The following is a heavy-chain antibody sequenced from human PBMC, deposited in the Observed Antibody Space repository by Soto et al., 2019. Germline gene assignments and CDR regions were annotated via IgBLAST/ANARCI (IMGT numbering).Heavy chain of an antibody. J-gene: IGHJ6*02. CDR3: ARDPGRGYSYGHYYYYGMDV. CDR2: ISYDGSNK. CDR1: GFTLSSYS. V-gene: IGHV3-30-3*01. Sequence: GGALRLSCAAPGFTLSSYSMHWVRPAPGKGLEWVAVISYDGSNKYYADSVKGRFTISRDNSKNTLYLQMNSLRAEDTAVYYCARDPGRGYSYGHYYYYGMDVWGQGTTVTVSS. D-gene: IGHD5-18*01.